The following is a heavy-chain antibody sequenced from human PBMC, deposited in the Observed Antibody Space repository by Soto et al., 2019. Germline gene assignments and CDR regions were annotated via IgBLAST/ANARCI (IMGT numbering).Heavy chain of an antibody. CDR1: GFTFSTFG. Sequence: PGGSLRLSCAASGFTFSTFGIHWVRQAPGKGLEWVAVIWYDESKKCYADSVKGRFTISRDNSKNALYLQMDSLRAEDTAVYYCARDYSHYFDYWGQGALVTVSS. V-gene: IGHV3-33*01. CDR3: ARDYSHYFDY. CDR2: IWYDESKK. D-gene: IGHD6-13*01. J-gene: IGHJ4*02.